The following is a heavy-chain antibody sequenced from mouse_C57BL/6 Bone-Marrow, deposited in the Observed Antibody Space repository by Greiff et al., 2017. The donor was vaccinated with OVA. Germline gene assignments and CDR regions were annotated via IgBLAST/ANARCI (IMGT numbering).Heavy chain of an antibody. CDR1: GYTFTGYW. Sequence: QVQLQQSGAELMKPGASVKLSCKATGYTFTGYWIEWVKQRPGHGLEWIGEILPGSGSTNYNEKFKGKATFTADTSSNTAYMQLSSLTTEDSAIYYCAFYYGSSPRFAYWGQGTLVTVSA. CDR3: AFYYGSSPRFAY. CDR2: ILPGSGST. D-gene: IGHD1-1*01. V-gene: IGHV1-9*01. J-gene: IGHJ3*01.